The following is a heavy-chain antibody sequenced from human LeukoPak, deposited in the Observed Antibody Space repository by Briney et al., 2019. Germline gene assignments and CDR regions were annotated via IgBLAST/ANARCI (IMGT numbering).Heavy chain of an antibody. J-gene: IGHJ6*02. CDR2: TSSSSSYI. CDR1: GFTFSDYY. Sequence: GGSLRLSCAASGFTFSDYYMSWIRQAPGKGLEWVSSTSSSSSYIYYADSVKGRFTISRDNAKNSLYLQMNSLRAEDTAVYYCARDEEVAGTNPGYYYYYGMDVRGQGTTVTVSS. D-gene: IGHD6-19*01. V-gene: IGHV3-11*06. CDR3: ARDEEVAGTNPGYYYYYGMDV.